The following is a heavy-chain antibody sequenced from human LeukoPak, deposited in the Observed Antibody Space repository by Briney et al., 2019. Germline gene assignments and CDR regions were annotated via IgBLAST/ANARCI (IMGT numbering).Heavy chain of an antibody. CDR2: ISGSGGST. D-gene: IGHD3-22*01. J-gene: IGHJ4*02. CDR3: AKDLYPVYYYDSSGYRFDY. Sequence: GGSLGLSCAASGFTFSSYAMSWGRHAPGKGLEWVSAISGSGGSTYYADSVKGRFTISRDNSKNTLYLQMHSLRAEDTAVYYCAKDLYPVYYYDSSGYRFDYWGQGTMVTVSS. V-gene: IGHV3-23*01. CDR1: GFTFSSYA.